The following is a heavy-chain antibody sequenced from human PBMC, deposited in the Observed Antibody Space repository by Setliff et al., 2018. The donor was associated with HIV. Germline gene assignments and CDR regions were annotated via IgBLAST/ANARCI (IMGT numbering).Heavy chain of an antibody. J-gene: IGHJ4*02. D-gene: IGHD5-18*01. CDR3: ARLLDVDTDMVTGYYFDS. CDR2: VYYSGST. CDR1: GSSISSHY. V-gene: IGHV4-59*11. Sequence: TLSLTCTVSGSSISSHYWSWIRQPPGKGLDWIGYVYYSGSTNYNPSLKSRVTISVDTSKNQFSLKLSSVTAADTAVYYCARLLDVDTDMVTGYYFDSWGQGTLVTSPQ.